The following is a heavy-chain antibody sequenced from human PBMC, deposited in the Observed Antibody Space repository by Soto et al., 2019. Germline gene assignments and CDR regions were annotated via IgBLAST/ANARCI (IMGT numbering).Heavy chain of an antibody. CDR2: IYSGGST. J-gene: IGHJ3*02. V-gene: IGHV3-66*01. Sequence: EVQLVESGGGLVQPGGSLRLSCAASGFTVSSNYMSWVRQAPGKGLEWVSVIYSGGSTYYADSVKGRFTISRDNSKNTLYLQMNSLRAEDTAVYYCARDRRDCSGGSCYSQDAFDIWGPGTMVTVSS. D-gene: IGHD2-15*01. CDR1: GFTVSSNY. CDR3: ARDRRDCSGGSCYSQDAFDI.